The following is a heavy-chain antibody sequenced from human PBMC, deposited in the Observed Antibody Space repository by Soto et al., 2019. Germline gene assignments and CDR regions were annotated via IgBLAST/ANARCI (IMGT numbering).Heavy chain of an antibody. V-gene: IGHV1-24*01. CDR2: FDPEDGET. Sequence: ASLKVSCKVSGSTLTELSMHCVRQAPGKGLEWMGGFDPEDGETIYAQKFQGRVTMTEDTSTDTAYMELSSLRSEDTAVYYCAADPPGIGDQMPWGQGTLVTVSS. CDR1: GSTLTELS. J-gene: IGHJ5*02. D-gene: IGHD3-10*01. CDR3: AADPPGIGDQMP.